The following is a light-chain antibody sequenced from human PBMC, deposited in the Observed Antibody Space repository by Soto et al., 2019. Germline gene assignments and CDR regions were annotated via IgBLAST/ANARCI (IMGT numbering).Light chain of an antibody. CDR1: NSDVGGYNY. J-gene: IGLJ2*01. CDR2: DVS. CDR3: SSYTRSSTLV. V-gene: IGLV2-14*03. Sequence: QSALTQPASVSGSPGQSITISCTGTNSDVGGYNYVSWYQQHPGKAPKLMIYDVSDRPSGVSNRFSGSKSGNTASLTISGLQAEDEADYYCSSYTRSSTLVFCGGTQLTVL.